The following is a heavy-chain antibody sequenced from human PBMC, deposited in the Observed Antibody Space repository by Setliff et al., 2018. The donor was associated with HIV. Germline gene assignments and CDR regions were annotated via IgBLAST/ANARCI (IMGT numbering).Heavy chain of an antibody. J-gene: IGHJ5*02. V-gene: IGHV3-30*02. Sequence: GESLKISCAASGFTFSSDGMHWVRQAPGKGLEWVGFIRNDGSTTDYADSVKGRFTISRDNSKNTLYLQLNSLRAEDTAVYYCAKDLGRVDWFDPWGQGTLVTVSS. CDR3: AKDLGRVDWFDP. CDR1: GFTFSSDG. CDR2: IRNDGSTT. D-gene: IGHD1-26*01.